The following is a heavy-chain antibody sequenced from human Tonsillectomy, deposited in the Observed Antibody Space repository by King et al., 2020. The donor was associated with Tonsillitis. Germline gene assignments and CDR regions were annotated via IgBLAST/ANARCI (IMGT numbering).Heavy chain of an antibody. CDR3: ARVREYYFDY. Sequence: QLQESGSGLVKPSQTLSLTCAVSGGSISSGGYSWSWIRQPPGKGLEWIGYIYHSGSTYYNPSLKSRVTISVDRSKNQFSLKLSSVTAADTAVYYCARVREYYFDYWGQGTLVTVSS. J-gene: IGHJ4*02. CDR1: GGSISSGGYS. V-gene: IGHV4-30-2*01. CDR2: IYHSGST.